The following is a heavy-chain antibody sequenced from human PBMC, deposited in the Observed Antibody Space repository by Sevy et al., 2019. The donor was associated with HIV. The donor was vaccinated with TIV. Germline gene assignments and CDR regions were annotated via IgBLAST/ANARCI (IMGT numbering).Heavy chain of an antibody. V-gene: IGHV3-23*01. D-gene: IGHD6-19*01. J-gene: IGHJ5*02. CDR1: GFTFGDYA. CDR2: ISGSGGST. Sequence: GGSLRLSCTASGFTFGDYAMSWVRQAPGKGLEWVSAISGSGGSTYYADSVKGRFTISRDNSKNTLYLQMNSLRAEDTAVYYCAKARQWPSAWFDPWGQGTLVTVSS. CDR3: AKARQWPSAWFDP.